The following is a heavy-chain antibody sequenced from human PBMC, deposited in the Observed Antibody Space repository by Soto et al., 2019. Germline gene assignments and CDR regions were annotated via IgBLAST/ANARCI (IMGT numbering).Heavy chain of an antibody. CDR1: GFTFYNYA. D-gene: IGHD2-15*01. J-gene: IGHJ5*01. CDR3: AKMARSVVAATKTWFAS. Sequence: PGGSLRLSCAASGFTFYNYAMSWVRQAPGKGLEWVSAISSSGGATYYADSVKGRFTISRDISKKTLYLQMNSLRAEDTAVYYCAKMARSVVAATKTWFASWAQGTLVTVSS. CDR2: ISSSGGAT. V-gene: IGHV3-23*01.